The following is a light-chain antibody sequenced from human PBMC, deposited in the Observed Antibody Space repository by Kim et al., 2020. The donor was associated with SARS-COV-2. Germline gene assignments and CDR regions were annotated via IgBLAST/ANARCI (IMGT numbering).Light chain of an antibody. Sequence: LSLTPGERANLSCRASQSVSSYLAWYQQKPGKAPRLLIYDASNRATGIPARFSGSGSGTDFTLTISSLEPEDFAVYYCQQRSNWYTFGQGTKLEI. V-gene: IGKV3-11*01. CDR3: QQRSNWYT. J-gene: IGKJ2*01. CDR1: QSVSSY. CDR2: DAS.